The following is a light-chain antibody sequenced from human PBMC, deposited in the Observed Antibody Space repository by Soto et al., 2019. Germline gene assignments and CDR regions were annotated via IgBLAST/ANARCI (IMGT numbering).Light chain of an antibody. CDR2: EGS. J-gene: IGLJ1*01. V-gene: IGLV2-23*01. CDR3: CSYAGSSSYV. CDR1: SSDVGSYNL. Sequence: SVLTQPASVYGSPGQSITISCTGNSSDVGSYNLVSWYQQHPGKAPKLMIYEGSKRPSGVSNRFSGSKSGNTASLTISGLQAEDEADYYCCSYAGSSSYVFGTGTKVTVL.